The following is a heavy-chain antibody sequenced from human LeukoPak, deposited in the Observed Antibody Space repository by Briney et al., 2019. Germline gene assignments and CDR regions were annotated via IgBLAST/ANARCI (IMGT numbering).Heavy chain of an antibody. CDR2: ISGSGGST. J-gene: IGHJ4*02. CDR3: TKXLXRGLXPLH. CDR1: GFTFSSYA. D-gene: IGHD3-10*01. V-gene: IGHV3-23*01. Sequence: GGSLRLSCAASGFTFSSYAMSWVRQAPGKGLEWVSAISGSGGSTYYADSVKGRFTISRDNSKNTLYLQMNSLRAEGTAVYYCTKXLXRGLXPLHWGQGXLVXXS.